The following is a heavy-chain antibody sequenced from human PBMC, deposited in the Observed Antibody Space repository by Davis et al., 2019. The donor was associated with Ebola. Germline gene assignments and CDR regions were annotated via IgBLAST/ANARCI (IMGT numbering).Heavy chain of an antibody. CDR2: INPSGGST. CDR1: GYTFTSYY. J-gene: IGHJ4*02. Sequence: ASVKISCKASGYTFTSYYMHWVRQAPGQGLEWMGIINPSGGSTSYAQKFQGRVTMTRDTSTSTVYMELSSLRSEDTAVYYCARDTSGSYLASWYFDYWGQGTLVTVSS. CDR3: ARDTSGSYLASWYFDY. D-gene: IGHD3-10*01. V-gene: IGHV1-46*01.